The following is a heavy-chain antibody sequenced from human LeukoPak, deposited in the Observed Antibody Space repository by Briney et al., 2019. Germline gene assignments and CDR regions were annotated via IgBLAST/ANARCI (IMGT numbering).Heavy chain of an antibody. D-gene: IGHD3-10*01. CDR3: ARARSSRNPFDY. J-gene: IGHJ4*02. Sequence: GGSLRLSCAASGFTFSSYGMHLVRQAAGKGLEWVAVIWYDGSNKYYADSVKGRFTISRDNSKNTLYLQMNSLRAEDTAVYYCARARSSRNPFDYWGQGTLVTVSS. V-gene: IGHV3-33*01. CDR2: IWYDGSNK. CDR1: GFTFSSYG.